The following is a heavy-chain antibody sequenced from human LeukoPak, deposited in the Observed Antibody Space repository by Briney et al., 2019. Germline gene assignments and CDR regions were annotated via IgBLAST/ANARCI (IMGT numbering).Heavy chain of an antibody. Sequence: SETLSLTCAVYGGSFSGYYWSWIRQPPGKGLEWIGEINHSGSTNYNPSLKSRVTISVDTSKNQFSLKLSSVTAAETAVYYCARLIVVAGYYYYYMDVWGKGTTVTVSS. V-gene: IGHV4-34*01. CDR3: ARLIVVAGYYYYYMDV. J-gene: IGHJ6*03. D-gene: IGHD2-2*01. CDR2: INHSGST. CDR1: GGSFSGYY.